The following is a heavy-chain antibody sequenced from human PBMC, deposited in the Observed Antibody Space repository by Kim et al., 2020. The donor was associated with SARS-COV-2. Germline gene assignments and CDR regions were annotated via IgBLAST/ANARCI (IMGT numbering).Heavy chain of an antibody. CDR1: GGSISSGGYY. J-gene: IGHJ4*02. D-gene: IGHD1-26*01. V-gene: IGHV4-31*03. Sequence: SETLSLTCTVSGGSISSGGYYWSWIRQHPGKGLEWIGYIYYSGSTYYNPSLKSRVTISVDTSKNQFSLKLSSVTAADTAVYYCARLIRGATRYYFDYWGQGTLVTVSS. CDR3: ARLIRGATRYYFDY. CDR2: IYYSGST.